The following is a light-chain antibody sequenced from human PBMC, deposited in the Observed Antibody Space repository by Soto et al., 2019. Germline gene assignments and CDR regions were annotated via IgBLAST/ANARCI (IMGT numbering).Light chain of an antibody. J-gene: IGLJ1*01. CDR2: GVT. V-gene: IGLV2-14*01. CDR1: TSDVGTYNF. Sequence: QSALAQPASVSGSPGQSITISCTGSTSDVGTYNFLSWYQQHPGKAPKLLIFGVTNRPSGVSDRFSGSKSGDTASLTISGLQAEDEADYYCSSYTSSNSLVFGTGTKVTVL. CDR3: SSYTSSNSLV.